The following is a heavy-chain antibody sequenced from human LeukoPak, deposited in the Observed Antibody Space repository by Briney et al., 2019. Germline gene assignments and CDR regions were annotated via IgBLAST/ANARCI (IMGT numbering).Heavy chain of an antibody. CDR2: ISGSGGST. Sequence: SGGSLRLSCAASGFTFSTYPMNWVRQAPGKGLEWVSTISGSGGSTYYADSVKGRFTISRDNSKNTLYLQMNSLRAEDTAVYYCARDGTAAGLYFDLWGQGTLVTVSS. CDR1: GFTFSTYP. CDR3: ARDGTAAGLYFDL. D-gene: IGHD6-13*01. J-gene: IGHJ4*01. V-gene: IGHV3-23*01.